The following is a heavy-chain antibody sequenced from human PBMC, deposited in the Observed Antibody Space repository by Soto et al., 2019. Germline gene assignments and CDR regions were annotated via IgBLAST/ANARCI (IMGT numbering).Heavy chain of an antibody. D-gene: IGHD3-9*01. Sequence: SETLSLTCAISGYSVSSNSATWDWIRQSPSRGLEWLGRTYYRSKWYNDYAVSVKSRITINPDTSNNQLSLQLNSVTPDDTAVYYCASPPPLSVQTFEAEFFQHWGHGTLVTVSS. J-gene: IGHJ1*01. CDR1: GYSVSSNSAT. V-gene: IGHV6-1*01. CDR2: TYYRSKWYN. CDR3: ASPPPLSVQTFEAEFFQH.